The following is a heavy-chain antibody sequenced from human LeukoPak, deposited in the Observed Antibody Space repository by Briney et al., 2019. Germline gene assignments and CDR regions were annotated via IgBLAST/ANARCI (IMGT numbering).Heavy chain of an antibody. CDR1: GFTFSSYW. V-gene: IGHV3-74*01. CDR3: ARSYHYDSSGYIDY. CDR2: INSDGNNR. D-gene: IGHD3-22*01. Sequence: GGSLRLSCAASGFTFSSYWMHWVRQAPGKGLLWVSLINSDGNNRGYADSVKGRFTVSRDNAKNTLYLQMNSLRAEDTAVYYCARSYHYDSSGYIDYWGQGTLVTVSS. J-gene: IGHJ4*02.